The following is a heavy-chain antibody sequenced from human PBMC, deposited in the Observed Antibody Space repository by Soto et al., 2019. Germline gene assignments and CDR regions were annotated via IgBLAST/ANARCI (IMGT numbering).Heavy chain of an antibody. V-gene: IGHV1-2*02. J-gene: IGHJ4*02. D-gene: IGHD5-12*01. CDR2: IDPKSGGT. CDR1: GPTFIAYY. Sequence: QLVQSGAEVKKPGASVRVSCKTSGPTFIAYYIHWVRQAPGQGLEWMGWIDPKSGGTTYEQKFLGRGNMTRDTSINTAYMVLNKLTSDDTAVYYCARVSVDVPEWGQGTLITVSS. CDR3: ARVSVDVPE.